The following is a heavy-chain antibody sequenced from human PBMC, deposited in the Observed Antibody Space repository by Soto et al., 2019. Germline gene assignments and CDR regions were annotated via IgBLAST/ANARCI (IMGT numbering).Heavy chain of an antibody. Sequence: NPSLTRRVSGASVTSGDNYWSWVRPAPRKGLEWIGYVYESGITYYTPALRTRVTVPLERPNTEVSLKLSSVTAADTAVYFCVRNLVHGYSGNVWCHGTTAT. V-gene: IGHV4-30-4*01. J-gene: IGHJ3*01. CDR2: VYESGIT. D-gene: IGHD5-18*01. CDR1: GASVTSGDNY. CDR3: VRNLVHGYSGNV.